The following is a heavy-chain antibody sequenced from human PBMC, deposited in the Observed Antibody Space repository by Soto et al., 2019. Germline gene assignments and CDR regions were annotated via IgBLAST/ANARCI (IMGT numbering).Heavy chain of an antibody. CDR2: IYYSGST. Sequence: PLETLSLTCTVSGGSISSYYWSWIRQPQGKGLEWIGYIYYSGSTNYNPSLKSRVTISVDTSKNQFSLKLSSVTAADTAVYYCGGSIAAAGLSYLAYWGKGTLVPVSS. V-gene: IGHV4-59*08. D-gene: IGHD6-13*01. J-gene: IGHJ4*02. CDR1: GGSISSYY. CDR3: GGSIAAAGLSYLAY.